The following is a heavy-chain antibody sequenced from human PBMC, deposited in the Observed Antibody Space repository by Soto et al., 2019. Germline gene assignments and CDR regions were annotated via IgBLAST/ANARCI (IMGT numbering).Heavy chain of an antibody. J-gene: IGHJ6*03. V-gene: IGHV3-64*01. CDR2: ISSNGVGT. D-gene: IGHD6-6*01. CDR1: GFTLSGYA. Sequence: PGGSLRLSCAASGFTLSGYAMDWVRQAPGKGREDVSGISSNGVGTYYANSVQGRFTISRDNSKNTVYLQMGSLRPEDMAVYYCARRARPDFYYMDVWGKGTTVTVSS. CDR3: ARRARPDFYYMDV.